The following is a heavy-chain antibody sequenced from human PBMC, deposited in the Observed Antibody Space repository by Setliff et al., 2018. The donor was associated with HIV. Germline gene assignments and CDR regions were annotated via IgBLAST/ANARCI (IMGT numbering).Heavy chain of an antibody. CDR3: AKMACSGGNCYSGS. CDR1: GFTFSSFA. CDR2: ISASGVST. J-gene: IGHJ5*02. D-gene: IGHD2-15*01. V-gene: IGHV3-23*01. Sequence: GGSLRLSCAASGFTFSSFAMNWVRQAPGKGLEWVPIISASGVSTYYADSVKDRFTISRDNSKHTLYLQMSGLRAEDTAVYYCAKMACSGGNCYSGSWGQGALVTVSS.